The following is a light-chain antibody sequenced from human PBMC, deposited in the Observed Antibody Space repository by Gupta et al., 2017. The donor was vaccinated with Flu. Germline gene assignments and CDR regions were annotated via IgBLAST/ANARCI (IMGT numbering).Light chain of an antibody. CDR1: QSGCYSSNNKNY. Sequence: SLGERATIYCKSSQSGCYSSNNKNYLAWYQQKPGQPPKLLIYWASTRESGVPDRFSGRGSGTDFSLTISSLQAEDVAVYYCQHEDNIPLAFGGGTKVEIK. V-gene: IGKV4-1*01. CDR2: WAS. J-gene: IGKJ4*01. CDR3: QHEDNIPLA.